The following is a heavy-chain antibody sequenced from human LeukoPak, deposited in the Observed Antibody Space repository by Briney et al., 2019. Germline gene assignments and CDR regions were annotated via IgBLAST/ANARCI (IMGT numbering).Heavy chain of an antibody. J-gene: IGHJ4*02. CDR2: IINSGSTI. CDR3: ASRIGNARFDY. V-gene: IGHV3-48*03. Sequence: GGSLRLSCAASGFTFSSCEMNWARQAPGKWLEWVSYIINSGSTIIHAASVRGRFTISRDNTKNSLYLQMNSRRAEDTAVYYCASRIGNARFDYWGRGTLVTVSS. D-gene: IGHD1-1*01. CDR1: GFTFSSCE.